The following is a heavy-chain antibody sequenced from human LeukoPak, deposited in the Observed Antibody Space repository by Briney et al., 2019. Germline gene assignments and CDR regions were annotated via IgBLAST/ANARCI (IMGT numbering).Heavy chain of an antibody. J-gene: IGHJ4*02. CDR3: TRDLGTYTSSGSIFFDY. D-gene: IGHD3-10*01. CDR1: GYTFTSYY. Sequence: ASVKVSCKACGYTFTSYYMHWVRQAPGQGPEWMGIINPSGGSTSYAQKFQGRVTMTTDTSTSTAYMEMRSLRSDDTAVFYCTRDLGTYTSSGSIFFDYWGQGTLVTVSS. CDR2: INPSGGST. V-gene: IGHV1-46*01.